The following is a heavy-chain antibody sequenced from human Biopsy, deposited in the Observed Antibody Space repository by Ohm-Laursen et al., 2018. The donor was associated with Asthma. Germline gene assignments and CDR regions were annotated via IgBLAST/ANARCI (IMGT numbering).Heavy chain of an antibody. D-gene: IGHD3-10*01. CDR3: ARAVDYSHYYGIDV. V-gene: IGHV1-18*01. CDR1: GYTFNSAG. CDR2: ISVYNGNT. Sequence: ASVKVSCKTSGYTFNSAGITWVRQAPGQGLEWMGGISVYNGNTKVAQKLQDRVTMITDTSTSTAYMELRSLRSDDTVVYFCARAVDYSHYYGIDVWGQGTTVTVS. J-gene: IGHJ6*02.